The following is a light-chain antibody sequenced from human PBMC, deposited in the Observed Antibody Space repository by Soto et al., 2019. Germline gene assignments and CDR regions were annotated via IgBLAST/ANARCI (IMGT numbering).Light chain of an antibody. V-gene: IGKV1-12*01. CDR3: QQANSFPLT. CDR1: QSLNNE. CDR2: DAS. J-gene: IGKJ4*01. Sequence: DLQITQSPSTLSAYVGDRVTITCRASQSLNNELAWYQQKPGKAPKLLISDASSLQSGITSRFSGSGSGTEFTLTISSLQPEDFATYFCQQANSFPLTFCGGTKVDI.